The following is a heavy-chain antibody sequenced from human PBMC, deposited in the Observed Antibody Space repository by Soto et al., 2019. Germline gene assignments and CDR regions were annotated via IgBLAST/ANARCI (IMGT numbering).Heavy chain of an antibody. Sequence: QVQLQQWGAGLLKPPETLSLTCAVYGGSFSGDYWSWIRQPPGKGLEWIGEINHSGSTNYNPSLKSRVTISVDTSKNQFSLKLSSVNAADTAVYYCARGGRHLGYRNLDPWGQGFLVTVSS. J-gene: IGHJ5*02. CDR2: INHSGST. D-gene: IGHD2-15*01. V-gene: IGHV4-34*01. CDR3: ARGGRHLGYRNLDP. CDR1: GGSFSGDY.